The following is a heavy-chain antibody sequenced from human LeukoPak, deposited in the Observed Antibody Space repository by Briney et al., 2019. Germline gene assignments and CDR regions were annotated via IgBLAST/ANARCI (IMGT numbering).Heavy chain of an antibody. Sequence: LTGGSLRLSCASSGFTFSSSGMHWVRQAPGKGLEWVAVISYDGSNKYYADSVKGRFTFSRDNSKNTLYLQMNSLRAEDTAVYYCATRGTTVAYYFDYWGQGTLVTVSS. D-gene: IGHD4-17*01. J-gene: IGHJ4*02. CDR2: ISYDGSNK. CDR1: GFTFSSSG. CDR3: ATRGTTVAYYFDY. V-gene: IGHV3-33*05.